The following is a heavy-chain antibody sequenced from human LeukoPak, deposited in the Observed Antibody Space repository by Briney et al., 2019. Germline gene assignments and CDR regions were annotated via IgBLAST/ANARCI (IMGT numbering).Heavy chain of an antibody. CDR3: ARDKPYSSSPNWFDP. Sequence: PGGSLRLSCAASGFTFSSYAMSWVRQAPGKGLEWVSAISGSGGNTYYADSVKGRFTISRDNAKNSLYLQMNSLRAEDTAVYYCARDKPYSSSPNWFDPWGQGTLVTVSS. CDR2: ISGSGGNT. V-gene: IGHV3-23*01. J-gene: IGHJ5*02. CDR1: GFTFSSYA. D-gene: IGHD6-13*01.